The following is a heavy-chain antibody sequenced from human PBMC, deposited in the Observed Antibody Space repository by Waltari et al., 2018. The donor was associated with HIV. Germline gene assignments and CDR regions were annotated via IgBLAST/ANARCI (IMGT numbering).Heavy chain of an antibody. J-gene: IGHJ5*02. V-gene: IGHV3-48*01. CDR2: ITSDSEAI. CDR1: GFTFSTYN. CDR3: ARDDSGAYHLGWFDP. Sequence: DVLLVESGGGLVQPGGSLRLSCAASGFTFSTYNMHWVRAAPGKGLGWLASITSDSEAIYYAQSVRGRFIVSRDNADNSLHLEMNSLGADETAVYYCARDDSGAYHLGWFDPWGQGTLVSVSS. D-gene: IGHD3-22*01.